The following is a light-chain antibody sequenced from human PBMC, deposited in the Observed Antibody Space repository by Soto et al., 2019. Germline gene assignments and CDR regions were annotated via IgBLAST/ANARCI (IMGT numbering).Light chain of an antibody. CDR3: QHYDNWPPWT. Sequence: EIVLTQSPGTLSLSPGETATLSCRASQTVNSDYLAWFQQRPGQAPRLLIYGASTRATGLPARFSGSGAGTEFTLTITSLQSEDFAVYYCQHYDNWPPWTFGQGTKVDIK. V-gene: IGKV3-15*01. CDR2: GAS. CDR1: QTVNSD. J-gene: IGKJ1*01.